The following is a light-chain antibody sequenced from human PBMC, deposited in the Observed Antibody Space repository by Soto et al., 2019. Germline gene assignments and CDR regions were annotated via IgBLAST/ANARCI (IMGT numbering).Light chain of an antibody. CDR3: QQYNNWPQT. J-gene: IGKJ2*01. CDR2: GAS. CDR1: QSVSSN. V-gene: IGKV3-15*01. Sequence: EIVMTQSPATLSVSPGERATLSCRASQSVSSNLAWYQQKPGQAPRLLIYGASTRATGIPARFSGSGSGTEFTLTIRRLQSEDFAVYYCQQYNNWPQTFGQGTKLEIK.